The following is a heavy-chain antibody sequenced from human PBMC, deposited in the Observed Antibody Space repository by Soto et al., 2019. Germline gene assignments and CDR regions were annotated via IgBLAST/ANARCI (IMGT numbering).Heavy chain of an antibody. CDR1: GFTFGSYW. CDR3: AKDQGQEYSSSWYDYFDY. CDR2: IRGDGSNT. V-gene: IGHV3-7*03. Sequence: GGSLRLSCAASGFTFGSYWMNWVRQAPGKGLEWVAGIRGDGSNTYYVDSVKGRFTISRDNSKNTLYLQMNSLRAEDTAVYYCAKDQGQEYSSSWYDYFDYWGQGTLVTVSS. J-gene: IGHJ4*02. D-gene: IGHD6-13*01.